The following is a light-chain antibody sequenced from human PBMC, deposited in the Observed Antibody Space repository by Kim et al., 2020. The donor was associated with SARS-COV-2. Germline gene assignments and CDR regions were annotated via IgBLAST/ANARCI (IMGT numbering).Light chain of an antibody. J-gene: IGLJ1*01. CDR2: HDS. CDR1: KLGDKY. V-gene: IGLV3-1*01. Sequence: SYELTQPPSVSVSPGQTASITCSVDKLGDKYACWYQQKPGQSPVLVIYHDSKRPSGIPERLSGSYSGNTATLTISGPQAMVEAAYYCQAWDSRLYVF. CDR3: QAWDSRLYV.